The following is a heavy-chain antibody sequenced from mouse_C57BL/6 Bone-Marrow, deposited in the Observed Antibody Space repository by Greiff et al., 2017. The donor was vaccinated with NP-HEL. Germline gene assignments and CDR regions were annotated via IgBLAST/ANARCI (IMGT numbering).Heavy chain of an antibody. Sequence: EVKLQESVAELVRPGASVKLSCTASGFNIKNTYMHWVKQRPEQGLEWIGRIDPANGNTKYAPKFQGKATITADTSSNTAYLQLSSLTSEDTAIYYCARPPYYYGSRHWYFDVWGTGTTVTVSS. V-gene: IGHV14-3*01. CDR1: GFNIKNTY. CDR2: IDPANGNT. J-gene: IGHJ1*03. D-gene: IGHD1-1*01. CDR3: ARPPYYYGSRHWYFDV.